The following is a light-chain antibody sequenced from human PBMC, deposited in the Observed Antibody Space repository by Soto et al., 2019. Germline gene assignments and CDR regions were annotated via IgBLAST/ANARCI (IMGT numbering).Light chain of an antibody. Sequence: DIQMTQSPSSLSASVGDRVTITCRASQSISSYLNWYQQKPGKVPKLLIYAASSLQSGVPSRFTGSGSGTDFTLTISSLQPEDFATYYCQQLNSYPWTFGQGTKVDIK. J-gene: IGKJ1*01. CDR1: QSISSY. CDR3: QQLNSYPWT. CDR2: AAS. V-gene: IGKV1-39*01.